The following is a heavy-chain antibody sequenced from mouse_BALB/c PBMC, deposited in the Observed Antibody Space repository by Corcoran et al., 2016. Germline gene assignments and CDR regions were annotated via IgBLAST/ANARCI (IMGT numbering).Heavy chain of an antibody. CDR2: INPYNDGT. J-gene: IGHJ1*01. Sequence: EVQLQQSGPELVKPGASVKMSCKASGYTFTSYVMHWVKQKPGQGLEWIGYINPYNDGTKYNEKFKGKATLTSDKSSSTAYMELSSLTSEDSAVYYCASYSYGNYLYWYFDVWGAGTTVTVSS. CDR1: GYTFTSYV. CDR3: ASYSYGNYLYWYFDV. V-gene: IGHV1S136*01. D-gene: IGHD2-1*01.